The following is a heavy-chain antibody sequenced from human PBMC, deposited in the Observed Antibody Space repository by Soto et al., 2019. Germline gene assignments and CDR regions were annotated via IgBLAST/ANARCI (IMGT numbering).Heavy chain of an antibody. Sequence: QITLKESGPTLVKPTQTLTLTCNVSGVSLSTGGVGVGWIRQPPGKALEWLALIYWDDDQSSSPSLKSRLTNTKDTSKNQVVLTMTTMAPEDTVTYYCAHMRAAKFDYWGQGTLVTVSS. D-gene: IGHD2-15*01. CDR1: GVSLSTGGVG. J-gene: IGHJ4*02. CDR2: IYWDDDQ. CDR3: AHMRAAKFDY. V-gene: IGHV2-5*02.